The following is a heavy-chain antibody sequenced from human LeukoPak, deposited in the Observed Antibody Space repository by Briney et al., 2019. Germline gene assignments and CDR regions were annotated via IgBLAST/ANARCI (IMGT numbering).Heavy chain of an antibody. CDR3: ARDSDYSGNGNGDWFDP. CDR2: ISYYIGVT. CDR1: GFRFTSFG. D-gene: IGHD4-11*01. V-gene: IGHV1-18*04. J-gene: IGHJ5*02. Sequence: ASVTVSCKACGFRFTSFGVSWVRKAPRQGLEWMGWISYYIGVTHYAEKFEDRVTMTIDTSTTTAYMELRSLRYDDTAVYYCARDSDYSGNGNGDWFDPWGQGTVVTVSS.